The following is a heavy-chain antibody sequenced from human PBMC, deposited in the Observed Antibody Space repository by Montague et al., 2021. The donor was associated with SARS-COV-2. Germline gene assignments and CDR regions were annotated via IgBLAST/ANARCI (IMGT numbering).Heavy chain of an antibody. Sequence: CAISGDSVSIKSLARNSNKHSPSLELDRQVRTYLRFKWYNDYAVSVKSRITINPDTSKNQFSLQLNSVTPEDTAVYYCARGFNTAMVEFDYWGQGNPGRRLL. D-gene: IGHD5-18*01. V-gene: IGHV6-1*01. CDR3: ARGFNTAMVEFDY. CDR1: GDSVSIKSLA. J-gene: IGHJ4*02. CDR2: TYLRFKWYN.